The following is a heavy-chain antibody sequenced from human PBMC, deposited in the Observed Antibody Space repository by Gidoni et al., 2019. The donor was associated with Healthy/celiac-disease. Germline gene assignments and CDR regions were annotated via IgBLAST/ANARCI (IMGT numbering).Heavy chain of an antibody. V-gene: IGHV3-23*01. D-gene: IGHD3-3*01. CDR1: GFTFRSYA. CDR2: ISGSGGST. CDR3: AKRASGTIFLGIFDY. Sequence: EVPLLESGGGLVQPGGSLRLSSAASGFTFRSYAMSWVRQAPGKGLEWVSAISGSGGSTYYADSVKGRFTISRDNSKNTLYLQMNSLRAEDTAVYYCAKRASGTIFLGIFDYWGQGTLVTVSS. J-gene: IGHJ4*02.